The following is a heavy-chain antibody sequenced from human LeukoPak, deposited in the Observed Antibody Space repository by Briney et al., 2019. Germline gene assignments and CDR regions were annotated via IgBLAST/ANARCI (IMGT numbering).Heavy chain of an antibody. CDR3: ARADYDPLRYYYMDV. Sequence: SETLLLTCTVPGYSLSCGLYWAWIWQPPWMGLEWIACIYYSGSNYYNPSLKSRVTISVDTSKNQFSLKLSSVTAADTAVYYCARADYDPLRYYYMDVWGKGTTVTISS. D-gene: IGHD3-22*01. V-gene: IGHV4-38-2*02. CDR1: GYSLSCGLY. CDR2: IYYSGSN. J-gene: IGHJ6*03.